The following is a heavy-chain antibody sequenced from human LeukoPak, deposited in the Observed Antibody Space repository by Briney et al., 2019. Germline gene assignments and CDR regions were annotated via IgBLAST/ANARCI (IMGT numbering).Heavy chain of an antibody. CDR3: GRDLVDYDFWRGFDP. V-gene: IGHV4-39*07. J-gene: IGHJ5*02. CDR1: GGSISSSSYY. CDR2: IYYSGST. D-gene: IGHD3-3*01. Sequence: SETLSLTCTVSGGSISSSSYYWGWIRQPPGKGLEWIGSIYYSGSTYYNPSLKSRVTISVDTSKNQFSLKLSSVTAADTAVYYCGRDLVDYDFWRGFDPWGQGTLVTVSS.